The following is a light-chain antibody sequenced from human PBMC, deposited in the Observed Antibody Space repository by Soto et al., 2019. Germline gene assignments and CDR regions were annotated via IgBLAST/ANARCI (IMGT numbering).Light chain of an antibody. V-gene: IGLV2-23*02. CDR1: SGDVGNYDL. CDR3: CSYAGNGAWV. Sequence: QSALTRPASVSGSPGQSITISCSGSSGDVGNYDLVSWYQQIPGKAPQLMIFEVSRRPSRVSDRFSGSKSGNTASLTISGLQAEDEGDFYCCSYAGNGAWVFGGGTKLTVL. J-gene: IGLJ3*02. CDR2: EVS.